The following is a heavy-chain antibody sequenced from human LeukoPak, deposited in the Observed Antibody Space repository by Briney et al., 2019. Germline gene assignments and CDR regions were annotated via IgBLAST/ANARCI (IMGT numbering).Heavy chain of an antibody. Sequence: ASVKVSCKASGYTFTSYGISWVRQAPGHGLEWMGWISGYNDNTNYAQNLQGRVTMTTDTSTSTDYMELRSLRSDDTAVYYCARGRYPHTSSWYGHAFDIWGQGTMVTVSS. V-gene: IGHV1-18*01. J-gene: IGHJ3*02. D-gene: IGHD6-13*01. CDR2: ISGYNDNT. CDR3: ARGRYPHTSSWYGHAFDI. CDR1: GYTFTSYG.